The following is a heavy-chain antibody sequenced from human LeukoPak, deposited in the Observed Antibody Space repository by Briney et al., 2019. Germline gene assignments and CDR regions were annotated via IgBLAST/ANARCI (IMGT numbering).Heavy chain of an antibody. CDR2: INPSGGST. CDR1: GYTFTSYY. J-gene: IGHJ5*02. CDR3: AYSSSWYSGFDP. V-gene: IGHV1-46*03. D-gene: IGHD6-13*01. Sequence: ASVKVSCKASGYTFTSYYMHWVRQAPGQGLEWMGIINPSGGSTSCAQKFQGRVTMTRDTSTSTVYMELSSLRSEDTAVYYCAYSSSWYSGFDPWGQGTLVTVSS.